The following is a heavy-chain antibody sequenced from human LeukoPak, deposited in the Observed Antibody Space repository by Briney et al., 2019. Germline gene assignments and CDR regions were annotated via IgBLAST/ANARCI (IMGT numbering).Heavy chain of an antibody. Sequence: SETLSLTCSVSGASISSSNYYWAWIRQPPGKGLEWIGSIYHSGRTYYNPSLKGRVTISVDTSKNQFSLKLSSVTAADTAVYYCARPDYDSSGTDYWGQGTLVTVSS. CDR2: IYHSGRT. D-gene: IGHD3-22*01. CDR3: ARPDYDSSGTDY. CDR1: GASISSSNYY. V-gene: IGHV4-39*01. J-gene: IGHJ4*02.